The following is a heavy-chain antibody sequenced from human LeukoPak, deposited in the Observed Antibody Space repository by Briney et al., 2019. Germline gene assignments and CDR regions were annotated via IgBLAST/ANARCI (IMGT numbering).Heavy chain of an antibody. J-gene: IGHJ4*02. CDR1: GYTFTSYG. CDR2: ISAYNGNT. D-gene: IGHD6-13*01. V-gene: IGHV1-18*01. Sequence: ASVKVSCKASGYTFTSYGISWVQQAPGQGLVWMGWISAYNGNTNYAQKLQGRVTMTIDTSTSTAYMELRSLRSDDTAVYYCARDIAAAVDSPDYWGQGTLVTVSS. CDR3: ARDIAAAVDSPDY.